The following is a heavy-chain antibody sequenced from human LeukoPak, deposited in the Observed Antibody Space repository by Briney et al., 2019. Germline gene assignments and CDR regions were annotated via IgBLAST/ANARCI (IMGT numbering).Heavy chain of an antibody. V-gene: IGHV3-21*04. CDR1: GFTFSAYT. Sequence: GGSLRLSCAASGFTFSAYTMNWVRQAPGKGLEWVSSISSSSDYIYYADSVKGRFTISRDNAKNSLYLQMNSLRAEDTAVYYCASDSNYGFFGYWGQGTLVTVSS. CDR3: ASDSNYGFFGY. J-gene: IGHJ4*02. D-gene: IGHD4-11*01. CDR2: ISSSSDYI.